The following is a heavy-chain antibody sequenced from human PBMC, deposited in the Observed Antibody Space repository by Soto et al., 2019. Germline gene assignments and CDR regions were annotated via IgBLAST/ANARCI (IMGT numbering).Heavy chain of an antibody. CDR2: ISGSGGST. CDR3: ARRGSGSYYDY. CDR1: GFTFSSYA. J-gene: IGHJ4*02. D-gene: IGHD1-26*01. Sequence: EVQLLESGGGLVQPGGSLRLSCAASGFTFSSYAMSWVRQAPGRGLEWVSAISGSGGSTYYADSVKGRFTISRDKSKNTLYLQMNSLRAEDTALYYCARRGSGSYYDYWGQGTLVIVSS. V-gene: IGHV3-23*01.